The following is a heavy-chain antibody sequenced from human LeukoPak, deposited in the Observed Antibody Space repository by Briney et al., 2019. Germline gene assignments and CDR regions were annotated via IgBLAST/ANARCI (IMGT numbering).Heavy chain of an antibody. V-gene: IGHV3-21*01. CDR3: ARGIEYSSSSDY. Sequence: TGGSLRLSCAASGFTFSSYSMNWVRQAPGKGLEWVSSISSSSSYIYYADSVEGRFTISRDNAKNSLYPQMNSLRAEDTAVYYCARGIEYSSSSDYWGQGTLVTVSS. CDR2: ISSSSSYI. D-gene: IGHD6-6*01. CDR1: GFTFSSYS. J-gene: IGHJ4*02.